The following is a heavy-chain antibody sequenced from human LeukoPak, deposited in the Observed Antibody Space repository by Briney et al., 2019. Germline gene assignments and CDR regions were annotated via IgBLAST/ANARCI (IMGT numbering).Heavy chain of an antibody. CDR3: ARAISGTYQAPFDY. D-gene: IGHD1-26*01. J-gene: IGHJ4*02. V-gene: IGHV3-20*04. Sequence: PGGSLRLSXAASGFTFDDYGMSWVRQAPGKGLEWVSGVNWNGGSTGYADSVKGRFTISRDNAKNSLYLQMNSLRAEDTALYYCARAISGTYQAPFDYWGQGTLVTVSS. CDR2: VNWNGGST. CDR1: GFTFDDYG.